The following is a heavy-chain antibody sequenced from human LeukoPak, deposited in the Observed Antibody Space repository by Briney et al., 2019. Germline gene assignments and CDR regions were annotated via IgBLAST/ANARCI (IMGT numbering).Heavy chain of an antibody. V-gene: IGHV1-46*01. CDR2: INPSGGRT. Sequence: GASVKVSCKASGYTFTSYYIHWVRQAPGQGLEWMGVINPSGGRTSYAQKFQGRVTMTRDMSTSTVYMELSSLRSEDTAVYYCARVLCSSTSCYSSPWLDPWGQGTLVTVSS. CDR1: GYTFTSYY. D-gene: IGHD2-2*01. CDR3: ARVLCSSTSCYSSPWLDP. J-gene: IGHJ5*02.